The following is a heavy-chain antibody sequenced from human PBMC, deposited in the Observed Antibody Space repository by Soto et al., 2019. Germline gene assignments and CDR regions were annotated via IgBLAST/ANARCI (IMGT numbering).Heavy chain of an antibody. Sequence: EVQLVESGGGLVQPGGSLTLSCAASGFTFSTYWMHWVRQAPGKGLVWVSRINSDGSITNYADSVKGRFTISRDNAKNTVSLKRNGLGAEDTVVFYWVCFRGGGWGQGTLVTVSS. CDR2: INSDGSIT. CDR1: GFTFSTYW. V-gene: IGHV3-74*01. CDR3: VCFRGGG. J-gene: IGHJ4*02. D-gene: IGHD3-10*01.